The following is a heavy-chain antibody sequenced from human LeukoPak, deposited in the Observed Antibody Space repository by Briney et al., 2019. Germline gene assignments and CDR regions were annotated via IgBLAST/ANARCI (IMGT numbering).Heavy chain of an antibody. CDR3: AKPRYYFDY. CDR1: GFTFSDYW. Sequence: GGSLRLSCAASGFTFSDYWMTWVRQAPGKGLEWVANIKPDGSEKYYVDSVRGRFTISRDNSKNTLYLQMNSLRAEDTAVYYCAKPRYYFDYWGQGTLVTVSS. V-gene: IGHV3-7*03. J-gene: IGHJ4*02. CDR2: IKPDGSEK.